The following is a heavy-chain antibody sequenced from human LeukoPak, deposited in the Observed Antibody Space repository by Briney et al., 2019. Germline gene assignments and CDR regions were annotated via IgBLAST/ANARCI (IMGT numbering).Heavy chain of an antibody. CDR1: GASISNGDYY. D-gene: IGHD3-16*01. CDR2: ISYSGST. Sequence: SETLSLTCTVSGASISNGDYYWSWFRQPPGKGLEWIGYISYSGSTYYNPSLKSRLAISIDTSKNQFSLNLTSVTAADAAVYYCARVGDYIWGSSDYWGQGTLVTVSS. CDR3: ARVGDYIWGSSDY. V-gene: IGHV4-30-4*01. J-gene: IGHJ4*02.